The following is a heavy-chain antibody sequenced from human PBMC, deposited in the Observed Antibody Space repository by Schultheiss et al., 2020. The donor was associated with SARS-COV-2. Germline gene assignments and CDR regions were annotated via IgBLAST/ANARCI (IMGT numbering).Heavy chain of an antibody. CDR1: GFTFSSYS. D-gene: IGHD2-2*02. CDR3: ARGKRAHSVVVPAAITAVRDY. Sequence: GESLKISCAASGFTFSSYSMNWVRQAPGKGLEWVSSISSSSSYIYYADSVKGRFTISRDNAKNSLYLQMNSLRAEDTAVYYCARGKRAHSVVVPAAITAVRDYWGQGTLVTVSS. CDR2: ISSSSSYI. J-gene: IGHJ4*02. V-gene: IGHV3-21*01.